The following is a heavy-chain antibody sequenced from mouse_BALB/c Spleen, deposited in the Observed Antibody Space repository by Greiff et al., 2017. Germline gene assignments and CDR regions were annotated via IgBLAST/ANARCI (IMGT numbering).Heavy chain of an antibody. J-gene: IGHJ3*01. V-gene: IGHV14-3*02. D-gene: IGHD2-14*01. CDR1: GFNIKDTY. CDR3: ASSYYRYDWFAY. Sequence: EGQLQQSGAELVKPGASVKLSCTASGFNIKDTYMHWVKQRPEQGLEWIGRIDPANGNTKYDPKFQGKATITADTSSNTAYLQRSSLTSEDTAVYYCASSYYRYDWFAYWGQGTLVTVSA. CDR2: IDPANGNT.